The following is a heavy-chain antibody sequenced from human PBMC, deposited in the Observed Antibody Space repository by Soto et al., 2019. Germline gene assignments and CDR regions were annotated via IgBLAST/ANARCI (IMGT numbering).Heavy chain of an antibody. CDR2: ITYNGGRT. Sequence: GWSLRLSCAASGFTFSGYAMGWVRQAPGKGPEWVSVITYNGGRTYYADSVKGRFTISRDNSNNMLYLLMNSLRAEDTALYYCAKDAGSGWTFDYWGLGTLGNVS. V-gene: IGHV3-23*01. D-gene: IGHD6-19*01. CDR1: GFTFSGYA. J-gene: IGHJ4*02. CDR3: AKDAGSGWTFDY.